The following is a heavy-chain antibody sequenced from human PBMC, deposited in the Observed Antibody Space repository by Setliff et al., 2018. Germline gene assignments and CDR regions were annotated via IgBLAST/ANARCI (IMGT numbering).Heavy chain of an antibody. Sequence: SETLSLTCTVYGGSFSDYYWGWVRQPPGKGLEWIGEINHSGSTNYIPSLKSRLTISVDMSKNQLSLKLSSVTAADTAAYYCRFWDGSYKNDYWGQGTLVT. CDR2: INHSGST. J-gene: IGHJ4*02. D-gene: IGHD3-3*01. CDR3: RFWDGSYKNDY. V-gene: IGHV4-34*01. CDR1: GGSFSDYY.